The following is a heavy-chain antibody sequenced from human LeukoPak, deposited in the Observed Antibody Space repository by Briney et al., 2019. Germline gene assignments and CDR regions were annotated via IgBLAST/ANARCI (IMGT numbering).Heavy chain of an antibody. D-gene: IGHD4-17*01. CDR2: INPNTGGT. Sequence: ASVKVSCKASGYTFIGYYLHWVRQAPGQGLEWMGWINPNTGGTNYAQKFQGRVTMTRDTSISTAYMELSSLRSDDTAVYYCAREGDYDYDYYYSYMDLWGKGTTVTISS. V-gene: IGHV1-2*02. CDR1: GYTFIGYY. J-gene: IGHJ6*03. CDR3: AREGDYDYDYYYSYMDL.